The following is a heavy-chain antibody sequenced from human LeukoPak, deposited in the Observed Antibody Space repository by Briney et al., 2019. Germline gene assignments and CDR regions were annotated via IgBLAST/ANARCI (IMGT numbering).Heavy chain of an antibody. CDR3: ARRRRYYYDSSGYCDY. V-gene: IGHV4-38-2*02. J-gene: IGHJ4*02. Sequence: PSETLSLTCTVSGYSISSGYYWGWIRQPPGKGLEWIGSIYHSGSTYYNPSLKSRVTISVDTSKNQFSLKLSSVTAADTAVYYCARRRRYYYDSSGYCDYWGQGTLVTVSS. D-gene: IGHD3-22*01. CDR2: IYHSGST. CDR1: GYSISSGYY.